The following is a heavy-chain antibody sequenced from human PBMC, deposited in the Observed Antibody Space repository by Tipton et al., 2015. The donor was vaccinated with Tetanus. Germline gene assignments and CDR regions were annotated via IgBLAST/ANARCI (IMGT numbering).Heavy chain of an antibody. CDR1: GFTFSNYA. CDR3: AKDRYDSSGYYYLWDY. Sequence: SLRLSCAASGFTFSNYAMAWVRQAPGKGLEWVSGISVRGSHTYYADPVKGRFSISRDNSKNTVYLQMNSLRAEDTAVYYCAKDRYDSSGYYYLWDYWGQGTLVTVSS. D-gene: IGHD3-22*01. J-gene: IGHJ4*02. CDR2: ISVRGSHT. V-gene: IGHV3-23*01.